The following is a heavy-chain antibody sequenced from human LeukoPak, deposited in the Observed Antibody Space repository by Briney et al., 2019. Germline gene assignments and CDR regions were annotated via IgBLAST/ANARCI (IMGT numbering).Heavy chain of an antibody. CDR1: GFTFSSYS. J-gene: IGHJ6*03. Sequence: TGGSLRLSCAASGFTFSSYSMNWVRQAPGKGLEWVSYISSSSSTIYYADSVKGRFTISRDNAKNSLYLQMNSLRAEDTAVYYWARGDLNNIVLMVYATHYYMDVWGKGTTVTVSS. D-gene: IGHD2-8*01. CDR3: ARGDLNNIVLMVYATHYYMDV. V-gene: IGHV3-48*01. CDR2: ISSSSSTI.